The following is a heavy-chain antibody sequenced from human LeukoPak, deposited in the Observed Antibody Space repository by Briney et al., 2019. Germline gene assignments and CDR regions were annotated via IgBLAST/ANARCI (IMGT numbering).Heavy chain of an antibody. CDR3: ARGGIQAPGIFDH. D-gene: IGHD6-13*01. CDR2: IYYTATT. J-gene: IGHJ4*02. V-gene: IGHV4-59*13. Sequence: SETLSLTCTVSGGSIGVYYWSWIRQPPGKGLEWIGYIYYTATTNYNPSLKSRVTISVDMSKKQFSLKLSSVTAADTAVYFCARGGIQAPGIFDHWGQGTLVTVSS. CDR1: GGSIGVYY.